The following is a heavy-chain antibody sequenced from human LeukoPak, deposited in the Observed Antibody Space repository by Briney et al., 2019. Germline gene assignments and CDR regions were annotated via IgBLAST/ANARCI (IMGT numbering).Heavy chain of an antibody. Sequence: SVKVSCKASGGTFNNYAISWVRQAPGQGREWMGRIVPILGIANYAQEFQGRLIITADKATSSAYMELSSLRSEDTAVYYCARDQGDNSYGYYAIWYAFDVWGQGTMVTVSS. CDR1: GGTFNNYA. CDR3: ARDQGDNSYGYYAIWYAFDV. CDR2: IVPILGIA. V-gene: IGHV1-69*04. D-gene: IGHD5-18*01. J-gene: IGHJ3*01.